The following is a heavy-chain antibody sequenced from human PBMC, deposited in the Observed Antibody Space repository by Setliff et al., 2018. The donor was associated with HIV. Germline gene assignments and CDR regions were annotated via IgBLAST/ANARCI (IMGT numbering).Heavy chain of an antibody. CDR1: GFTFSNYA. Sequence: PGGSLRLSCAASGFTFSNYAMNWVRQAPGTGLEWVSAISGSGGSTHYADSVKGRFTISRDNSKNTLYLQMKSLRAEDTAVYYCAKDYYENSASNLFDYWGQGTLVTVSS. CDR2: ISGSGGST. CDR3: AKDYYENSASNLFDY. J-gene: IGHJ4*02. V-gene: IGHV3-23*01. D-gene: IGHD3-22*01.